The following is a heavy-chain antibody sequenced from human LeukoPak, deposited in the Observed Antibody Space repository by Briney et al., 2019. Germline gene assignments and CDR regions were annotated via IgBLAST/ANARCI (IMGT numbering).Heavy chain of an antibody. V-gene: IGHV3-9*01. CDR3: AKDMGYCSSTSCNDAFDI. CDR2: ISWNSGSI. Sequence: PGRSLRLSCAASGFTFDDYAMHWVRQAPGKGLEWVSGISWNSGSIGYADSVKGRFTISRDNAKNSLYLQMNSLRAGDTALYYCAKDMGYCSSTSCNDAFDIWGQGTMVTVSS. D-gene: IGHD2-2*01. J-gene: IGHJ3*02. CDR1: GFTFDDYA.